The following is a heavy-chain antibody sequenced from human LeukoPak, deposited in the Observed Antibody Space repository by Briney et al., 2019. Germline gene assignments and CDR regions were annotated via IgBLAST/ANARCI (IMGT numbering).Heavy chain of an antibody. V-gene: IGHV3-23*01. Sequence: PGGSLRLSCAASGFTFSSYAMSWVRQAPGKGLEWVSGISGSGGSTYYADSVKGRFTISRDNSKNTLYLQMNSLRAEDTAVYYCATGRGFLEWSFDYWGQGTLVTVSS. CDR1: GFTFSSYA. CDR3: ATGRGFLEWSFDY. CDR2: ISGSGGST. J-gene: IGHJ4*02. D-gene: IGHD3-3*01.